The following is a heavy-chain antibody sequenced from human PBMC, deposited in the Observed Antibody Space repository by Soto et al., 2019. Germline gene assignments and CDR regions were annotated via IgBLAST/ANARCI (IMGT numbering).Heavy chain of an antibody. J-gene: IGHJ5*02. CDR3: ATAASPYFDLLSAFHP. CDR1: GGPLSSCSYY. V-gene: IGHV4-61*01. D-gene: IGHD3-9*01. CDR2: IYYSGTT. Sequence: SETLSLTCTVSGGPLSSCSYYWSWIRQSPGQGLEWIGYIYYSGTTKYNPSLKSRVSISVDTSKNQFSLRLTSLSAADTAVYYCATAASPYFDLLSAFHPWGQGTLVTVSS.